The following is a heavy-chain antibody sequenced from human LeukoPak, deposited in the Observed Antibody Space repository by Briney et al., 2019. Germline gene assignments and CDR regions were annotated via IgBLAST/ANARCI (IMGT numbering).Heavy chain of an antibody. CDR3: ARDDPVSGTEWLVLSDY. CDR2: ISYDGSNK. Sequence: PGRSLRLSCAASGFTSSSYAMHWVRQAPGKGLEWVAVISYDGSNKYYADSVKGRFTISRDNSKNTLYLQMNSLRAEDTAVYYCARDDPVSGTEWLVLSDYWGQGTLVTVSS. V-gene: IGHV3-30*04. J-gene: IGHJ4*02. CDR1: GFTSSSYA. D-gene: IGHD6-19*01.